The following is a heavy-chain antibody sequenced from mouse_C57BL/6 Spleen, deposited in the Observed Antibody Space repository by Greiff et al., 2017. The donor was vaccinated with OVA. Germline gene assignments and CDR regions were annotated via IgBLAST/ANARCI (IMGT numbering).Heavy chain of an antibody. CDR2: IDPENGDT. CDR1: GFNIKDDY. V-gene: IGHV14-4*01. D-gene: IGHD1-1*01. Sequence: EVQLQQSGAELVRPGASVKLSCTASGFNIKDDYMHWVKQRPEQGLEWIGWIDPENGDTEYASKFQGKATITADTSSNTAYLQLSSLTSEDTAVYYCTTGGSSYDGGDYWGQGTTLTVSS. J-gene: IGHJ2*01. CDR3: TTGGSSYDGGDY.